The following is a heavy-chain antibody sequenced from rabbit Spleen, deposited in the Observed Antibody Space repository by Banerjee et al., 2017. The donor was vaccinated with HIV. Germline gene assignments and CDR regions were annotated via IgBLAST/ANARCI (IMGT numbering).Heavy chain of an antibody. J-gene: IGHJ4*01. V-gene: IGHV1S45*01. CDR2: INAATGKP. D-gene: IGHD1-1*01. CDR1: GFDFSSYG. Sequence: QEQLEESGGGLVKPGASLTLTCKASGFDFSSYGVSWVRQAPGKGLEWVACINAATGKPVYATWAKGRFTISRTSSTTVTLRMTSLTAADRATYFCARDLVGVIGWNFYLWGQGTLVTVS. CDR3: ARDLVGVIGWNFYL.